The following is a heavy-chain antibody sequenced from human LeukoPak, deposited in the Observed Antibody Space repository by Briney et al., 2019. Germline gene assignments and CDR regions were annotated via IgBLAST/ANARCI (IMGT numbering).Heavy chain of an antibody. J-gene: IGHJ4*02. CDR3: AREDYYDSSGYYLDC. D-gene: IGHD3-22*01. V-gene: IGHV4-38-2*02. CDR2: IYHSGST. Sequence: SETLSLTCTVSAYSISSGYFWGWIRQPPGKGLEWIGNIYHSGSTYYSPSLRSRITISVDTSKNQFSLKLSSVTAADTAVYYCAREDYYDSSGYYLDCWGQGTLVTVSS. CDR1: AYSISSGYF.